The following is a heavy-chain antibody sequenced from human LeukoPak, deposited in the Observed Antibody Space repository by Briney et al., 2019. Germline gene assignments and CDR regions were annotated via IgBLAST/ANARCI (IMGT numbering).Heavy chain of an antibody. D-gene: IGHD3-16*01. CDR1: GFRFSSHG. CDR2: IWYDGSNK. CDR3: ARSGGGDYNYAMDV. J-gene: IGHJ6*02. V-gene: IGHV3-33*01. Sequence: GGSLRLSCAAAGFRFSSHGMHWVRQAPGKGLEWVAVIWYDGSNKHYADSVKGRFTISRDNSKNTLDLQMNSLRAEDTAVYYCARSGGGDYNYAMDVWGQGTTITVSS.